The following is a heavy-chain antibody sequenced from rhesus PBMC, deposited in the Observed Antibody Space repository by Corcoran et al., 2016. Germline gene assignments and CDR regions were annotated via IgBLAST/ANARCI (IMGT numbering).Heavy chain of an antibody. CDR2: MNGGGGRT. D-gene: IGHD3-16*01. Sequence: EVQLVESGGGVVQPGGSLRLSCAASGFTFDDYAMHWVRHPQGKGLEWVSGMNGGGGRTGYEESVKGRCTITRDKAKKSLELQMDRLRAEDTAWEYCAKGHYYSGSYYDFDYWGQGVLVTVSS. CDR1: GFTFDDYA. CDR3: AKGHYYSGSYYDFDY. J-gene: IGHJ4*01. V-gene: IGHV3-201*01.